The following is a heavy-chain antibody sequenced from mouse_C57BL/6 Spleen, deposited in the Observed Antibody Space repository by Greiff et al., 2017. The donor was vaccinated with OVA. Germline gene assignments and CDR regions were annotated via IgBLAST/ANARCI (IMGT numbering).Heavy chain of an antibody. CDR3: ARRGYYDYDETWFAY. CDR2: INPSNGGT. D-gene: IGHD2-4*01. V-gene: IGHV1-53*01. J-gene: IGHJ3*01. CDR1: GYTFTSYW. Sequence: QVQLQQPGTELVKPGASVKLSCKASGYTFTSYWMHWVKQRPGQGLEWIGNINPSNGGTNYNEKFKSKATLTVDKSSSTAYMQLSSLTSEDSAVYFCARRGYYDYDETWFAYWGQGTLVTVSA.